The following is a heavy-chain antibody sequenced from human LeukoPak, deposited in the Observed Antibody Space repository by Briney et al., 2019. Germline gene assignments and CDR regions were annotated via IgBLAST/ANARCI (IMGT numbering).Heavy chain of an antibody. CDR3: ARATGYSSGWYPGY. J-gene: IGHJ4*02. Sequence: GGSLRLSCAASGFTVSSNYMSWVRQAPGKGLEWVSVIYSGGSTYYADSVKGQFTISRDNSKNTLCLQMNSLRAEDTAVYYCARATGYSSGWYPGYWGQGTLVTVSS. CDR1: GFTVSSNY. CDR2: IYSGGST. D-gene: IGHD6-19*01. V-gene: IGHV3-53*01.